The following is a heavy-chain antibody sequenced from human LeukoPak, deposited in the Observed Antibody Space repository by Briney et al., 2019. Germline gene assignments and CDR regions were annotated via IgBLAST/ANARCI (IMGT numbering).Heavy chain of an antibody. CDR2: ISYDGSNK. Sequence: GGSLRLSCATSGFTFSSYGMHWVRQAPGKGQEWVAVISYDGSNKYYADSVKGRFTISRDNSKNTLYLQMNSLRAEDTAVYYCAKGYSGYDCSLVEYWGQGTLVTVSS. D-gene: IGHD5-12*01. CDR1: GFTFSSYG. CDR3: AKGYSGYDCSLVEY. J-gene: IGHJ4*02. V-gene: IGHV3-30*18.